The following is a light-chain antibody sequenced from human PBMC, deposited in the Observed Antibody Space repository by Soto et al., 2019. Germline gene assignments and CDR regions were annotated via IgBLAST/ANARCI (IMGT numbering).Light chain of an antibody. CDR2: DVG. J-gene: IGLJ1*01. V-gene: IGLV2-11*01. CDR1: SSDVGGYNY. Sequence: QSALAQPRSVSGSPGQSVTISCTGTSSDVGGYNYVSWYQEHPGRAPKLMIYDVGIRPSGVPDRFSGSKSGNTASLTISGLLAEDEADYYCCSYAATYSSFVFGRGTKVTVL. CDR3: CSYAATYSSFV.